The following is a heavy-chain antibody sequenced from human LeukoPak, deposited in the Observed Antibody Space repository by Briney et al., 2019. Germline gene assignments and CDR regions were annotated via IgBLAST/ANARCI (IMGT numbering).Heavy chain of an antibody. D-gene: IGHD5-18*01. CDR3: ARADVVDTAMAFDY. CDR1: GFTFSSYE. J-gene: IGHJ4*02. CDR2: IGSSGSTI. V-gene: IGHV3-48*03. Sequence: AGGSLRLSCAASGFTFSSYEMNWVRQAPGKGLEWVSYIGSSGSTIYYADSVKGRFTISRYNAKNSLYLQMNSLRAEDTAVYYCARADVVDTAMAFDYWGQGTLVTVSS.